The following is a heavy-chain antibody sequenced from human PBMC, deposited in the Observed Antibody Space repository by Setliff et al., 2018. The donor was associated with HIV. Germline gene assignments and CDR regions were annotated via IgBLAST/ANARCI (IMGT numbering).Heavy chain of an antibody. V-gene: IGHV4-39*01. J-gene: IGHJ3*01. CDR3: ARRGEDCSRTSCYAFDV. D-gene: IGHD2-2*01. Sequence: ASETLSLTCTVSGGSISSDVYYWGWIRQLPGKALEWIGDIHYTGSTHYNMSLTSRVTMSVDTSKNQFSLGLNSVTAADTAVYYCARRGEDCSRTSCYAFDVWGQGAMVTVSS. CDR2: IHYTGST. CDR1: GGSISSDVYY.